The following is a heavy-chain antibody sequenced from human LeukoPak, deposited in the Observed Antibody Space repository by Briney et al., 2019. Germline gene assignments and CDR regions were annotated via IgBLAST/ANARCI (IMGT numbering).Heavy chain of an antibody. CDR1: GFTFSSYG. J-gene: IGHJ4*02. CDR3: AKDGSGSYRGGASFDY. V-gene: IGHV3-30*02. D-gene: IGHD1-26*01. Sequence: GGSLRLSCAASGFTFSSYGMHWVRQAPGKGLEWVAVIWYDGSNKYYADSVKGRLTISRDNSKNTLYLQMNSLRAEDTAVYYCAKDGSGSYRGGASFDYWGQGTLVTVSS. CDR2: IWYDGSNK.